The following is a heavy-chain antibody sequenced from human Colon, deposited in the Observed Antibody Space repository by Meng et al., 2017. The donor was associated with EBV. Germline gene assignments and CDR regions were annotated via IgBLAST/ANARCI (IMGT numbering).Heavy chain of an antibody. CDR1: GDSISSGDYS. J-gene: IGHJ5*02. D-gene: IGHD2-21*02. V-gene: IGHV4-30-2*01. CDR2: IYHGGTT. Sequence: QLLLQDSDSGLVQPSQSLSLPCAVSGDSISSGDYSWSWIRQPPGQGLEWIGYIYHGGTTYNTSLKSRVTISVDNSKNQLSLRLTSVTAADTAVYYCARGPYCGGDCYWFDPWGQGTLVTVSS. CDR3: ARGPYCGGDCYWFDP.